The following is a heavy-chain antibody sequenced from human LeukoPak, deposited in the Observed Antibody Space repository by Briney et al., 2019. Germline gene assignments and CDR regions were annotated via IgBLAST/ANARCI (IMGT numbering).Heavy chain of an antibody. CDR3: ARDLSSRMQWLGDAFDI. CDR1: GYTFTNYY. D-gene: IGHD6-19*01. V-gene: IGHV1-46*01. CDR2: INPSGGST. Sequence: ASVKVSCKASGYTFTNYYMHWVRQAPGQGLEWMGIINPSGGSTSYAQKFQGRVTMTRDTSTSTVYMELSSLRSGDTAVYYCARDLSSRMQWLGDAFDIWGQGTMVTVSS. J-gene: IGHJ3*02.